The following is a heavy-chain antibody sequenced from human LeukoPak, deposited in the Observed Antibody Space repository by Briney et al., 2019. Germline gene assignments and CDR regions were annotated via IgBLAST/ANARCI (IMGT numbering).Heavy chain of an antibody. CDR3: ARLVPEATSRDFDY. J-gene: IGHJ4*02. V-gene: IGHV4-39*01. Sequence: PLETLSLTCTVSVGSISSSRYSWGWIRQPPGKGLEWIGNINFSGRTYYNPSLRSRVTISVDTSKNQFSLKLNSVTAADTAVYYGARLVPEATSRDFDYWGQGTLVTVSS. CDR2: INFSGRT. D-gene: IGHD5-24*01. CDR1: VGSISSSRYS.